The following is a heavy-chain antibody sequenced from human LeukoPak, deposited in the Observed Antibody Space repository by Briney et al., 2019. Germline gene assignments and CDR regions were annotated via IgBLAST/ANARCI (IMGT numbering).Heavy chain of an antibody. CDR1: GYTFTGYY. CDR2: INPNSGGT. J-gene: IGHJ5*02. V-gene: IGHV1-2*02. CDR3: ARPAGCSSTSCYLDP. Sequence: ASVKVSCKASGYTFTGYYMHWVRQAPGQGLEWMGWINPNSGGTNYAQKFQGRVTMTRDTSISTAYMELSRLRSDDTAEYYCARPAGCSSTSCYLDPWGQGTLVTVSS. D-gene: IGHD2-2*01.